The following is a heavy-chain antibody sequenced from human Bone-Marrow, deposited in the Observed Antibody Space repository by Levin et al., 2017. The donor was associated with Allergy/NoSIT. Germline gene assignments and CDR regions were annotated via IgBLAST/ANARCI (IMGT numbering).Heavy chain of an antibody. Sequence: KISCKASGGTLNKYAVNWVRQAPGRGLEWMGGLIPIFGSANYAQKFQGRLTITADESASTVYMELRSLRSEDTAMYYCATDGGSVATFMGNYHYRGLDVWGQGTAVTVSS. J-gene: IGHJ6*02. CDR2: LIPIFGSA. CDR3: ATDGGSVATFMGNYHYRGLDV. V-gene: IGHV1-69*01. CDR1: GGTLNKYA. D-gene: IGHD5-24*01.